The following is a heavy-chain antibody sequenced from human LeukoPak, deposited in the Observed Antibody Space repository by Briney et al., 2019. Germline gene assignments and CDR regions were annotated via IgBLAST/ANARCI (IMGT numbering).Heavy chain of an antibody. J-gene: IGHJ6*03. V-gene: IGHV4-34*01. CDR3: ARGRQDVTMIVVVMTAVSYYLDV. D-gene: IGHD3-22*01. Sequence: SETLSLTCAVYGGSFSGYYWTWIRQTPGKGLEWIGEMNPSGSTNYDPSLKSRVTISVDTSKNQFSLKLSSVTAADTAVYYCARGRQDVTMIVVVMTAVSYYLDVWGKGTTVTVS. CDR1: GGSFSGYY. CDR2: MNPSGST.